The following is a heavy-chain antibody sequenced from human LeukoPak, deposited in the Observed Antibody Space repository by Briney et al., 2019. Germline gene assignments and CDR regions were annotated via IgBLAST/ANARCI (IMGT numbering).Heavy chain of an antibody. CDR3: ARAQLNLLVDFGMDV. CDR2: INYSGST. CDR1: GGSITTYY. D-gene: IGHD1-1*01. Sequence: KSSETLSLTCTVSGGSITTYYWTWIRQPPGKGLEWIGYINYSGSTNYNPSLKSRVTISVDTSKNQFSLKLSSVTAADTAVYYCARAQLNLLVDFGMDVWGQGTTVTVSS. V-gene: IGHV4-59*01. J-gene: IGHJ6*02.